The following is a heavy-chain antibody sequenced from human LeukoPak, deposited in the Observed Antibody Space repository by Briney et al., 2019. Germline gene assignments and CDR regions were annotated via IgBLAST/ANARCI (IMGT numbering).Heavy chain of an antibody. CDR2: IIPIFGTA. CDR3: ARSPDILTGYYYFDY. Sequence: SVKVSCKASGGTFSSYAISWVRQAPGQGFEWMGGIIPIFGTANYAQKFQGRVTITTDESTSTAYMELSSLRSEDTAVYYCARSPDILTGYYYFDYWGQGTLVTVSS. D-gene: IGHD3-9*01. V-gene: IGHV1-69*05. J-gene: IGHJ4*02. CDR1: GGTFSSYA.